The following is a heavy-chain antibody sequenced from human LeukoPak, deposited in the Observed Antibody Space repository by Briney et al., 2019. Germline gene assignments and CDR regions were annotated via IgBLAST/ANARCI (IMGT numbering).Heavy chain of an antibody. CDR3: ARVYDFWSGYFDY. CDR1: GFTVSSNY. J-gene: IGHJ4*02. D-gene: IGHD3-3*01. Sequence: GGSLRLSCAASGFTVSSNYMSWVRQAPGKGLEWVSVIYSGGSTYYADSVKGRFTISRDNSKNTLYLQMNSLRAEDTTVYYCARVYDFWSGYFDYWGQGTLVTVSS. CDR2: IYSGGST. V-gene: IGHV3-66*02.